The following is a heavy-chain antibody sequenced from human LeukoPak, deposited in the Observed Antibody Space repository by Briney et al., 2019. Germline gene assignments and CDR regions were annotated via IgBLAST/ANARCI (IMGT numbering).Heavy chain of an antibody. Sequence: SQTLSLTCAVSCGSVSSGGYSWSGIRRPPGKGLEWIGYIYHSGSTYYNPSLKSRVTISVDRSKNQFSLKLSSVTAADTAVYHCARGGSSSWYAFPDISNWFDPWGQGTLVTVSS. D-gene: IGHD6-13*01. CDR3: ARGGSSSWYAFPDISNWFDP. CDR1: CGSVSSGGYS. J-gene: IGHJ5*02. V-gene: IGHV4-30-2*01. CDR2: IYHSGST.